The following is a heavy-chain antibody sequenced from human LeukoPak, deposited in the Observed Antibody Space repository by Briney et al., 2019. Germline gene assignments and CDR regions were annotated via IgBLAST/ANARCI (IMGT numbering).Heavy chain of an antibody. D-gene: IGHD6-13*01. CDR3: ARQTYSSRGSLYYGLDV. CDR2: IYPGDSDT. CDR1: GYSFTSYW. J-gene: IGHJ6*04. V-gene: IGHV5-51*01. Sequence: GESLKISCKGSGYSFTSYWIGWVRQMPGKGLEWMGIIYPGDSDTRYSPSFQGQVTISADKSISTAYLQWSSLKASDTALYYCARQTYSSRGSLYYGLDVRGKGTTVTVSS.